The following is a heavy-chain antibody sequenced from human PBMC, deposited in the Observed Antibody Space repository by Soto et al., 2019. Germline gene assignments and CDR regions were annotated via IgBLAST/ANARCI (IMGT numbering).Heavy chain of an antibody. D-gene: IGHD1-26*01. Sequence: ASVKVSCKASGYTFTGYYMHWVRQAPGQGLEWMGWINPNSGGTNYAQKFQGWVTMTRDTSISTAYMELSRLRSDDTAVYYCARAPHLGATTALGAFDIWGQGTMVTVSS. V-gene: IGHV1-2*04. J-gene: IGHJ3*02. CDR1: GYTFTGYY. CDR3: ARAPHLGATTALGAFDI. CDR2: INPNSGGT.